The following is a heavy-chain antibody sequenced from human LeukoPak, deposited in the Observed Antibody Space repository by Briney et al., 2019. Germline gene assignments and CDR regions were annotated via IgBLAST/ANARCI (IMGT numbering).Heavy chain of an antibody. CDR1: GFTFSSYW. J-gene: IGHJ4*02. CDR3: AKGRCSGVGCDSFHS. D-gene: IGHD2-15*01. CDR2: ISDDSSFT. Sequence: GGSLRLSCAASGFTFSSYWMSWVRQAPGKGLECISTISDDSSFTYYADSVKGRSAISRDDSKNTLYLQMNNLKVEGTAVYYCAKGRCSGVGCDSFHSWGQGALVTVSS. V-gene: IGHV3-23*01.